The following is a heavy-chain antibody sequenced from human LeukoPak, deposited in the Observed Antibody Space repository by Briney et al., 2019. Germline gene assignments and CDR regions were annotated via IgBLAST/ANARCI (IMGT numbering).Heavy chain of an antibody. Sequence: SETLSLTCAVSGYSISSGYYWGWIRQPPGKGLEWIGSIYHSGSTYYNPSLKSRVTISVDTSKNQFSLKLSSVTAADTAVYYCVRFKVRGVIKTFDYWGQGTLVTVSS. V-gene: IGHV4-38-2*01. J-gene: IGHJ4*02. D-gene: IGHD3-10*01. CDR2: IYHSGST. CDR1: GYSISSGYY. CDR3: VRFKVRGVIKTFDY.